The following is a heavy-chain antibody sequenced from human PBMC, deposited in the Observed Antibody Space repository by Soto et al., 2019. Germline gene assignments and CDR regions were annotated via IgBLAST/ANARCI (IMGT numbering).Heavy chain of an antibody. D-gene: IGHD6-13*01. J-gene: IGHJ3*02. CDR1: GFTFGDYA. V-gene: IGHV3-49*03. Sequence: GGSLRLSCTASGFTFGDYAMSWFRQAPGKGLEWVGFIRSKDYGGTTEYAASVKGRFTISRDDSKSIAYLQMNSLKTEDTAVNYCTRDSSSWYHDAFDIWGQGTMVTVSS. CDR3: TRDSSSWYHDAFDI. CDR2: IRSKDYGGTT.